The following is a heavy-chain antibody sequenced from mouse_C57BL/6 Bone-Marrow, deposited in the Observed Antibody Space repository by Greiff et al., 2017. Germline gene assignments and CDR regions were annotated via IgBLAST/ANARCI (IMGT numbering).Heavy chain of an antibody. CDR3: ARHGSSRFAY. V-gene: IGHV1-81*01. J-gene: IGHJ3*01. D-gene: IGHD1-1*01. CDR2: IYPRSGNT. Sequence: VKLVESGAELARPGASVTLSCKASGYTFTSYGISWVKQRTGQGLEWIGVIYPRSGNTYYNEKIKGQATLTADHSSSTAYIELRSLTSEDSAVYFCARHGSSRFAYWGQGTLVTVSA. CDR1: GYTFTSYG.